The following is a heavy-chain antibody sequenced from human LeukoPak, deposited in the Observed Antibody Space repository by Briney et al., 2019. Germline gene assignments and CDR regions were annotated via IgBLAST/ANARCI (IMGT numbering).Heavy chain of an antibody. J-gene: IGHJ4*02. CDR1: GGSVSSGTYY. CDR2: IYYSGST. CDR3: ARNYGDSLYYFDY. Sequence: SETLSLTCTVSGGSVSSGTYYWSWIRQPPGKGLEWIGYIYYSGSTNYSPSLKSRVTISADTSKNQISLKLTSVTVADTAVYYCARNYGDSLYYFDYWGQGTLVTVSS. V-gene: IGHV4-61*01. D-gene: IGHD4-17*01.